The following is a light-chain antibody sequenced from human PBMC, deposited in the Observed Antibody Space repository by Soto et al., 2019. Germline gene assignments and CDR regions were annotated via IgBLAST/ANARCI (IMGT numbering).Light chain of an antibody. CDR2: DAS. Sequence: IHMTHSPSTLSASVLDRVTITFRASQSISSWLAWYQQKPGKAPKLLIYDASNLESGVPSRFSGSGSGTEFTLTISSLQPDDFATYYCQQYSSYWTFGQGTKVDI. V-gene: IGKV1-5*01. CDR3: QQYSSYWT. CDR1: QSISSW. J-gene: IGKJ1*01.